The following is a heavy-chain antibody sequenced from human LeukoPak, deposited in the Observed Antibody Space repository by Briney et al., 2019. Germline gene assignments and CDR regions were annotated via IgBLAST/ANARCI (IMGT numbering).Heavy chain of an antibody. CDR2: INPNSGGT. CDR3: ARVIDYYYDSSAQAGRAFDI. Sequence: ASVKVSCKASGYTFTSYGISWVRQAPGQGLEWMGWINPNSGGTNYAQKFQGRVTMTRDTSISTAYMELSRLRSDDTAVYYCARVIDYYYDSSAQAGRAFDIWGQGTMVTVSS. D-gene: IGHD3-22*01. V-gene: IGHV1-2*02. J-gene: IGHJ3*02. CDR1: GYTFTSYG.